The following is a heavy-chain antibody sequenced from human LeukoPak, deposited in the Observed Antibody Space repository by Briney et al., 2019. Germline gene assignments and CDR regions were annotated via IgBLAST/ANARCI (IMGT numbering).Heavy chain of an antibody. V-gene: IGHV3-73*01. CDR3: ARDYHSSSWPGY. J-gene: IGHJ4*02. Sequence: GGSLRLSCAASGFTFSGSAMHWIRQASGKGLEWVGRIRSKANNYATSYGASVTGRFTISRDDSKNTAYLQMNSLKTEDTAVYYCARDYHSSSWPGYWGQGTLVTVSS. CDR2: IRSKANNYAT. CDR1: GFTFSGSA. D-gene: IGHD6-13*01.